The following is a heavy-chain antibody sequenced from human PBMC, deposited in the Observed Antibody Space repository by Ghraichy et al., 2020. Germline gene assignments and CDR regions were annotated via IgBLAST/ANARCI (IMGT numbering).Heavy chain of an antibody. CDR3: ARVEERGRYYDILTGYYTGTREY. Sequence: SETLSLTCTVSGYSISSGYYWGWIRQPPGKGLEWIGSIYHSGSTYYNPSLKSRVTISVDTSKNQFSLKLSSVTAADTAVYYCARVEERGRYYDILTGYYTGTREYWGQGTLVTVSS. D-gene: IGHD3-9*01. V-gene: IGHV4-38-2*02. CDR2: IYHSGST. CDR1: GYSISSGYY. J-gene: IGHJ4*02.